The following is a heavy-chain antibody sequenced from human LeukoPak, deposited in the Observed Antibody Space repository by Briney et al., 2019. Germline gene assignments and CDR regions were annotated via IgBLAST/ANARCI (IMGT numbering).Heavy chain of an antibody. CDR1: GFTLSRYW. CDR3: ARDRDYYNYFEY. J-gene: IGHJ4*02. D-gene: IGHD3-10*01. CDR2: IKHDGSEK. Sequence: GGSLRLSCAASGFTLSRYWMSWVRQAPGKGLEWVANIKHDGSEKYYVDSVKGRFTISRDNAKNSLYLQMNSPRGEDTAVYYCARDRDYYNYFEYWGQGTLVTVSS. V-gene: IGHV3-7*04.